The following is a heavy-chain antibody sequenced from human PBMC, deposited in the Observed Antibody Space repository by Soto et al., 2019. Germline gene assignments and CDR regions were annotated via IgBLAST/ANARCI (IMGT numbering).Heavy chain of an antibody. V-gene: IGHV3-9*01. CDR1: GFTFDDYA. CDR3: AKDSLIRPRGYYYYGMDV. D-gene: IGHD3-3*01. CDR2: ISWNSGSI. J-gene: IGHJ6*02. Sequence: EVQLVESGGGLVQPGRSLRLSCAASGFTFDDYAMHWVRQAPGKGLEWVSGISWNSGSIGYADSVKGRVTISRDNAKNSLYLQMNSLRAEDTALYYCAKDSLIRPRGYYYYGMDVWGQGTTVTVSS.